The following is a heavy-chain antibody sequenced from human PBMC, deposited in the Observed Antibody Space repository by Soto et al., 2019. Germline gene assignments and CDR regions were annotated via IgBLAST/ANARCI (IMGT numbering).Heavy chain of an antibody. J-gene: IGHJ4*02. V-gene: IGHV3-15*07. D-gene: IGHD5-12*01. CDR3: STSGYGGFDY. Sequence: PGGSLRLSCAASGFDFTTTWMNWVRLAPGKGLEWVARIKGKNDGGTLDYASPVKGRFTISRDDSKKTSYLQMNSLKTEDTAIYYCSTSGYGGFDYWGQGVLVTVSS. CDR2: IKGKNDGGTL. CDR1: GFDFTTTW.